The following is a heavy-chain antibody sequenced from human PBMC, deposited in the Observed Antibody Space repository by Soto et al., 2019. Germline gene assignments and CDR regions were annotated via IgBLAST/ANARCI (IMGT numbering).Heavy chain of an antibody. CDR3: ATGASYGDHDFDY. CDR1: GFTFSSYA. D-gene: IGHD4-17*01. V-gene: IGHV3-23*01. Sequence: EVQLLESGGGLVQPGGSLRLSCAASGFTFSSYAMSWVRQAPGKGLEWVAAISGSGGSTYYADSVKGRFTISRDNSKNTLYRQMNSLRAEDTAVYYCATGASYGDHDFDYWGQGTLVTVSS. CDR2: ISGSGGST. J-gene: IGHJ4*02.